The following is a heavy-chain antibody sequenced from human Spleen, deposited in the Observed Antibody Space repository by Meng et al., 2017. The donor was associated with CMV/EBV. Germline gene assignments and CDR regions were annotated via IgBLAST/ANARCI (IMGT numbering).Heavy chain of an antibody. CDR2: IYYSGST. Sequence: VSGASISSSSYYWGWIRQPPGKGLEWIGSIYYSGSTYYNPSLKSRVTISVDTSKNQFSLKLSSVTAADTAVYYCARHRAIVGASGDDYWGQGTLVTVSS. J-gene: IGHJ4*02. CDR1: GASISSSSYY. D-gene: IGHD1-26*01. V-gene: IGHV4-39*01. CDR3: ARHRAIVGASGDDY.